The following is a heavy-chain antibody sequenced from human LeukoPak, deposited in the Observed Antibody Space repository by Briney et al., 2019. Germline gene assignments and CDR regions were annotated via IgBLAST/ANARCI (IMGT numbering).Heavy chain of an antibody. CDR1: GYTFTGYY. J-gene: IGHJ6*02. CDR3: ARIALRYEMPGIEYYYYGMDV. D-gene: IGHD3-9*01. Sequence: ASVKVSCKASGYTFTGYYMHWVRQAPGQGLEWMGWINPNSGGTNYAQKFQGWVTMTRDTSISTAYMELSRLRSDDTAVYYCARIALRYEMPGIEYYYYGMDVWGQGTTVTVSS. CDR2: INPNSGGT. V-gene: IGHV1-2*04.